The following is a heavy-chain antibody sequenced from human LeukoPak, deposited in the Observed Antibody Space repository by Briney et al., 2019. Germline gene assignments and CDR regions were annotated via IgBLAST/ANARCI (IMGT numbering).Heavy chain of an antibody. V-gene: IGHV4-59*01. Sequence: SETLSLTCTVSGGSISSYYWSWIRQPPGKGLEWIGYIYYSGSTNYNPSLKSRVTISVDTSKNQFSLKLSSVTAADTAVYYCARVTYYYDSSGYYYGFRAFDIWGQGTMVTVSS. CDR2: IYYSGST. CDR3: ARVTYYYDSSGYYYGFRAFDI. J-gene: IGHJ3*02. D-gene: IGHD3-22*01. CDR1: GGSISSYY.